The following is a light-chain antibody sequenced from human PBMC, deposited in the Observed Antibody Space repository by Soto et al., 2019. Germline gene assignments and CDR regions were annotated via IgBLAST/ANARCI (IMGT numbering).Light chain of an antibody. V-gene: IGKV3-15*01. Sequence: EIVMTQSPATLSVSPGETATLSCRASQSVSYNLAWYQQKPGQGPRLVIYGAFSRATGIPARFSGSRSGTEFTLTISSLQSEDFAVYYCQQYKNWPPLTFGGGTKVEIK. CDR3: QQYKNWPPLT. CDR1: QSVSYN. CDR2: GAF. J-gene: IGKJ4*01.